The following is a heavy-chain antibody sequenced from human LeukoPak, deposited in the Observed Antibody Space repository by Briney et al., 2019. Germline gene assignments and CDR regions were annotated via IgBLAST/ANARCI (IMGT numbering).Heavy chain of an antibody. CDR3: ARDPYYYDSSVVSDY. D-gene: IGHD3-22*01. CDR2: ISAYNGNT. CDR1: GYTFTSYG. J-gene: IGHJ4*02. Sequence: ASVKVSCKASGYTFTSYGISWVRQAPGQGLEWMGWISAYNGNTNYAQKLQGRVTMTTDTSTSTAYMELRSLRSDDTAVYYCARDPYYYDSSVVSDYWGQGTLVTVSS. V-gene: IGHV1-18*01.